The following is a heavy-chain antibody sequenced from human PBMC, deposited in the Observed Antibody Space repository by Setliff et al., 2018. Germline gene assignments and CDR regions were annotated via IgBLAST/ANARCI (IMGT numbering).Heavy chain of an antibody. J-gene: IGHJ6*02. Sequence: PGGSLRLSCAASGFTVSSNYMSWVRQAPGKGLEWVSVIYSGGSTYYADSVKGRFTISRDNSKDTLYLQMNSLRAEDTAVYYCAREKHGYGYLASYYCYGMDVWGQGTTVTVSS. CDR3: AREKHGYGYLASYYCYGMDV. V-gene: IGHV3-53*01. D-gene: IGHD5-18*01. CDR2: IYSGGST. CDR1: GFTVSSNY.